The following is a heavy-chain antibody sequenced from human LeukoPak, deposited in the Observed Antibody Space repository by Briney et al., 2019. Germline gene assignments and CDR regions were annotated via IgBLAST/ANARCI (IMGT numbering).Heavy chain of an antibody. CDR2: INHSGST. V-gene: IGHV4-34*01. Sequence: SETLSLTRAVYGGSFSGYYWSWIRQPPGKGLEWIGEINHSGSTNYNPSLKSRVTISVDTSKNQFSLKLSSVTAADTAVYYCARGFSYYGSGSYYRFNWFDPWGQGTLVTVSS. J-gene: IGHJ5*02. CDR3: ARGFSYYGSGSYYRFNWFDP. CDR1: GGSFSGYY. D-gene: IGHD3-10*01.